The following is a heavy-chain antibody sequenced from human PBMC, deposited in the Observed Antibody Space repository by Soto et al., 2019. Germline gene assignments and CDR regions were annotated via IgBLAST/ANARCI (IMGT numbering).Heavy chain of an antibody. CDR1: GFTFSSYA. V-gene: IGHV3-23*01. Sequence: PGGSLRLSCAASGFTFSSYAMSWVRQAPGKGLEWVSAISGSGGSTYYADSVKGRFTISRDNSKNTLYLQMNSLRAEDTAVYYCAKSYSSGWRLDNYYYYYYMDVWGKGTTVTVSS. CDR3: AKSYSSGWRLDNYYYYYYMDV. D-gene: IGHD6-19*01. J-gene: IGHJ6*03. CDR2: ISGSGGST.